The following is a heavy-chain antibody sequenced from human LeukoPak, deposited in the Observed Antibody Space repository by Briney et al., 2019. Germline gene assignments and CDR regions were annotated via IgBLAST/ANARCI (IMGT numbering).Heavy chain of an antibody. CDR1: GFTFSSYW. V-gene: IGHV3-7*01. CDR3: ARADRGVLRYFDWPNRWFDP. D-gene: IGHD3-9*01. CDR2: IKQDGSEK. Sequence: GGSLRLSCAASGFTFSSYWMSWVRQAPGKGLEWVANIKQDGSEKYYVDSVKGRFTISRDNAKNSLYLQMNSLRAEDTAVYYCARADRGVLRYFDWPNRWFDPWGQGTLVTVSS. J-gene: IGHJ5*02.